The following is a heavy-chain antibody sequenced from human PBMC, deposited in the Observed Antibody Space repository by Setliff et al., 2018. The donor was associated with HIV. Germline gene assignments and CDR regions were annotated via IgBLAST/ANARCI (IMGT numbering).Heavy chain of an antibody. CDR3: ARVPGRDYYDTSGDFDY. V-gene: IGHV4-59*12. CDR1: GGSIVRYY. CDR2: IYYSGST. J-gene: IGHJ4*02. D-gene: IGHD3-22*01. Sequence: SETLSLTCTVSGGSIVRYYWTWIRQPPGKGLEWIGYIYYSGSTNYNPSLKSRVTISVDTSKNQFSLKLSSVTAADTAVYYCARVPGRDYYDTSGDFDYWGLGTLVTVSS.